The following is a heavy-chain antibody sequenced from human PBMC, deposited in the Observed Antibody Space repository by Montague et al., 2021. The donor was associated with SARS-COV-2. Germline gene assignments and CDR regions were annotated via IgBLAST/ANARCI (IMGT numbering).Heavy chain of an antibody. CDR1: GGSVSSSSYY. J-gene: IGHJ4*02. V-gene: IGHV4-39*01. CDR2: IYYRGST. CDR3: ATQEDPSGWIPGPFDF. D-gene: IGHD6-19*01. Sequence: ETLSLTCTVSGGSVSSSSYYWAWIRQPPGKGLEWIGSIYYRGSTYYNPSLKSRVIISVDTSKNQLSLKLSSVTAADTAVYYCATQEDPSGWIPGPFDFWGQGTLLTVSS.